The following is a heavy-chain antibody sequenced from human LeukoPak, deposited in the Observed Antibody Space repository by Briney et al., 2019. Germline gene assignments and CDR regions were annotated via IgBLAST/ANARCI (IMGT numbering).Heavy chain of an antibody. Sequence: PGGSLRLSCAASGFTFSSYAMSWVRQAPGKGLEWVAVIWYDGSNKYYADSVKGRFTISRDNSKNTLYLQMNSLRAEDTAVYYCAKGDFGLDYWGQGTLVTVSS. J-gene: IGHJ4*02. CDR3: AKGDFGLDY. CDR2: IWYDGSNK. D-gene: IGHD4-17*01. V-gene: IGHV3-33*06. CDR1: GFTFSSYA.